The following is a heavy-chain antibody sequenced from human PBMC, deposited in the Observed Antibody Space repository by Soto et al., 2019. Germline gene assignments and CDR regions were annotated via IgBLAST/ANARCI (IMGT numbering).Heavy chain of an antibody. CDR2: IWYDGSNK. Sequence: GGSLRLSCAASGFTFSSYGMHWVRQAPGKGLEWVAVIWYDGSNKYYADSVKGRFTISRDNSKNTLYLQMNSLRAEDTAVYYCARDPQPNYGDYVLFDYWGQGTLVTVSS. D-gene: IGHD4-17*01. CDR3: ARDPQPNYGDYVLFDY. CDR1: GFTFSSYG. V-gene: IGHV3-33*01. J-gene: IGHJ4*02.